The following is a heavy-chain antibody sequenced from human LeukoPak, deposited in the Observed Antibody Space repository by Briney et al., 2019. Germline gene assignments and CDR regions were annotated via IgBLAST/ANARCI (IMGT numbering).Heavy chain of an antibody. J-gene: IGHJ4*02. Sequence: SETLSLTCAVYGGSFSGYYWSWIRQPPGKGLEWIGEINHSGSTNYNPSLKSRVTISVDTSKNQFSLRLSSVTAADTAVYYCARGFPPYDYVWGSYRLYYFDYWGQGTLVTVSS. CDR2: INHSGST. V-gene: IGHV4-34*01. D-gene: IGHD3-16*02. CDR1: GGSFSGYY. CDR3: ARGFPPYDYVWGSYRLYYFDY.